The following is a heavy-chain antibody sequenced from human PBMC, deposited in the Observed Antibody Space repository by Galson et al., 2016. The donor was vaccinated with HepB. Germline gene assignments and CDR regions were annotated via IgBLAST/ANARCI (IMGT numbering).Heavy chain of an antibody. CDR2: IYYSGST. V-gene: IGHV4-39*01. CDR1: GGSISGSSYY. J-gene: IGHJ4*02. CDR3: ARHSGYSSSWYFFEALDY. Sequence: SETLSLTCTVSGGSISGSSYYWGWIRQPPGKGLEWIGSIYYSGSTYYNPSLKSRVTISVDTSKNQFSLKLSSVTAADTAVYYCARHSGYSSSWYFFEALDYWGQGTLVTVSS. D-gene: IGHD6-13*01.